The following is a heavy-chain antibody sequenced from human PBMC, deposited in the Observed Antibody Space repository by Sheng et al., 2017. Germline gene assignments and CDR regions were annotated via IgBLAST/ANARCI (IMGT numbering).Heavy chain of an antibody. CDR2: IIPILGIA. CDR3: ARGYYYDSSGYHWAGFDY. J-gene: IGHJ4*02. CDR1: GGTFSSYA. D-gene: IGHD3-22*01. Sequence: QVQLVQSGAEVKKPGSSVKVSCKASGGTFSSYAISWVRQAPGQGLEWMGGIIPILGIANYAQKFQGRVTITADKSTSTAYMELSSLRSEDTAVYYCARGYYYDSSGYHWAGFDYWGQGTLVTVSS. V-gene: IGHV1-69*04.